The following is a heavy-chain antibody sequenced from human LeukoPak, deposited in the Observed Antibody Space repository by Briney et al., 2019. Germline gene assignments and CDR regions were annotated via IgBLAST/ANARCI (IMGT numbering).Heavy chain of an antibody. CDR3: ASYKTYYDSSGNPFDY. Sequence: PSETLSLTCTVFGSSVNSVYSWGWIRQPPGKGLEWIGSIYHNGNTYYNSSLKSRVTISVHTSENQFSLKLSSVTAADTAVYYCASYKTYYDSSGNPFDYWGQGALVTVSS. J-gene: IGHJ4*02. CDR1: GSSVNSVYS. V-gene: IGHV4-38-2*02. D-gene: IGHD3-22*01. CDR2: IYHNGNT.